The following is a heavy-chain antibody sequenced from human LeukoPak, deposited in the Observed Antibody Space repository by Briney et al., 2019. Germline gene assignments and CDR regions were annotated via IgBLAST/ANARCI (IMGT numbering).Heavy chain of an antibody. Sequence: GGSLRLSCAASGFTVSSNYMSWVRQAPGKGLEWVSVIYSGGSTYYADSVKGRFTISRDNSKNTLYLQMNSLGAEDTAVYYCARAYDILTGLDYWGQGTLVTVSS. CDR2: IYSGGST. D-gene: IGHD3-9*01. V-gene: IGHV3-53*01. J-gene: IGHJ4*02. CDR3: ARAYDILTGLDY. CDR1: GFTVSSNY.